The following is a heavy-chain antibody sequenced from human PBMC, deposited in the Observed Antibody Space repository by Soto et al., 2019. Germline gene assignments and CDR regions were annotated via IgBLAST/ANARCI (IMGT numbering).Heavy chain of an antibody. CDR3: ARDFKAPNDAWSFDY. CDR1: GASISGSDW. CDR2: ISHSGTT. V-gene: IGHV4-4*02. D-gene: IGHD1-1*01. Sequence: QVQLEESGPGLVMPSGTLSLTCAVSGASISGSDWWNWVRQPPGKGLEWIGEISHSGTTIYNPSLKRRVTMALDESKNHFSLKLTSVTAADTVVYFCARDFKAPNDAWSFDYWGQGALVTVSS. J-gene: IGHJ4*02.